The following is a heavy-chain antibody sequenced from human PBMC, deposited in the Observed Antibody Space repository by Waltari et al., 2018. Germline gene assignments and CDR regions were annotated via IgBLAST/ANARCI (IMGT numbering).Heavy chain of an antibody. D-gene: IGHD1-1*01. V-gene: IGHV4-4*07. J-gene: IGHJ3*02. CDR2: IYTSGST. Sequence: QVQLQESGRRLVKTSETLSLTCRFSDASLASFYWSWIRQTAGKGLEWRGHIYTSGSTDYNPSLRGRVSMSIDNSRNQFSLNLISVTTADTAIYYCARTTGARHDAFDIWGQGTLVTVSS. CDR3: ARTTGARHDAFDI. CDR1: DASLASFY.